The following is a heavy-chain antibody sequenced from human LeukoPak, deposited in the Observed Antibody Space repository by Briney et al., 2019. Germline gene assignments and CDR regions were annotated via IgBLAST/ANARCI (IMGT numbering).Heavy chain of an antibody. D-gene: IGHD6-19*01. CDR1: GYTFTSYG. V-gene: IGHV1-18*04. J-gene: IGHJ4*02. Sequence: ASVKVSCKASGYTFTSYGISWVRQAPGQGLEWMGWISAYNGNTNYAQKLQGRVTMTTDTSTSTAHMELRSLRSDDTAVYYCARGEGRYHSSGWYWNYWGQGTLVTVSS. CDR2: ISAYNGNT. CDR3: ARGEGRYHSSGWYWNY.